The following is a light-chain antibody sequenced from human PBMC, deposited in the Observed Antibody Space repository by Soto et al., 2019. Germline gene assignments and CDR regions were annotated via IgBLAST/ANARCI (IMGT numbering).Light chain of an antibody. CDR1: SSNIANNF. CDR3: QSYDNTLSGFYI. Sequence: QSVLIQPPSASGAPGQRVTISCSGSSSNIANNFVDWYQQFPGMAPKLLIYNNNRRPSGVPDRFSGSKSGTSASLAISGLQTEDEADYYCQSYDNTLSGFYIFGTGTKVTVL. J-gene: IGLJ1*01. CDR2: NNN. V-gene: IGLV1-44*01.